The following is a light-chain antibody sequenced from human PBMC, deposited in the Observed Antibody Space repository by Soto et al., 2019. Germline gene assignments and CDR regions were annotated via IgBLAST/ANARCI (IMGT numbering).Light chain of an antibody. V-gene: IGKV3D-20*02. CDR1: QSVSSSY. CDR2: GAS. J-gene: IGKJ5*01. Sequence: EIVLTQSQGTLSLSPLERAPLXWRASQSVSSSYLAWYQQKPGQAPRLLIYGASSRATGIPDRFSGSGSGTDFSLTISSLEPEDFAVYYCQQRSNWPPEITFGQGTRLEI. CDR3: QQRSNWPPEIT.